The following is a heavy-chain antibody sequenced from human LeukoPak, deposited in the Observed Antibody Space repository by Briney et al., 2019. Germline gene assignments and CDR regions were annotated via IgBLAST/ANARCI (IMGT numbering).Heavy chain of an antibody. V-gene: IGHV3-7*03. J-gene: IGHJ4*02. CDR3: ARDLYSSGWYSAEIYYFDY. CDR2: IKQDGSEK. Sequence: GGSLRLSCAASGFTFSSYWMSWVRQAPGKGLEWVANIKQDGSEKYYVDSVKGRFTISRDNAKNSLYLQMNSLRAEDTAVYYCARDLYSSGWYSAEIYYFDYWGQGTLVTVSS. D-gene: IGHD6-19*01. CDR1: GFTFSSYW.